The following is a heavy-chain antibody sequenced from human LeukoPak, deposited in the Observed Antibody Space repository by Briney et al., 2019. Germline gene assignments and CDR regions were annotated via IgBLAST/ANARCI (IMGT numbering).Heavy chain of an antibody. CDR2: ISAYNGNT. Sequence: ASVKVSCKASGYTFTNYAISWVRQAPGQGLEWMGWISAYNGNTNYAQKLQGRVTMTTDTSTSTAYMELRSLRSDDTAVYYCARDGYCTSSSCYAKAFDIWGQGTMVTVSS. J-gene: IGHJ3*02. CDR3: ARDGYCTSSSCYAKAFDI. D-gene: IGHD2-2*03. CDR1: GYTFTNYA. V-gene: IGHV1-18*01.